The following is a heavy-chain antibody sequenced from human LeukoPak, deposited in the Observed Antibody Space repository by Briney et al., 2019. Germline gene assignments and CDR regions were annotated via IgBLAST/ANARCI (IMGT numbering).Heavy chain of an antibody. D-gene: IGHD4-11*01. V-gene: IGHV4-59*08. J-gene: IGHJ4*02. CDR2: ISYSGST. CDR1: GGSFNSHN. CDR3: ARHRSNDFEY. Sequence: SETLSLTCTVPGGSFNSHNWSWIRQPPGKGLEWIGYISYSGSTNYNPSLKSRVTISVDTSKNQFSLELSSVTAADTAVYYCARHRSNDFEYWGQGTLVTVSS.